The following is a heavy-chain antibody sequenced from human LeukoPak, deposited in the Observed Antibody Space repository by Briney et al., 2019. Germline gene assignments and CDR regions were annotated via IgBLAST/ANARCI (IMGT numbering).Heavy chain of an antibody. D-gene: IGHD3-22*01. J-gene: IGHJ6*03. CDR3: ARGRKIIVVNYMDV. Sequence: SETLSLTCTVSVGSISSYYGSWIRQPAGKGLECIGRIYTSGSTNYNPYLKSRGTISVDKSQNQFLLGLSSVTAADTAVYYCARGRKIIVVNYMDVWGKGTTVTVSS. V-gene: IGHV4-4*07. CDR2: IYTSGST. CDR1: VGSISSYY.